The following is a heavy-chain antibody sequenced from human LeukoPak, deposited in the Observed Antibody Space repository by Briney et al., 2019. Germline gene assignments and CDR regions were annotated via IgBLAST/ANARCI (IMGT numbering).Heavy chain of an antibody. V-gene: IGHV3-21*01. CDR2: ISSSSSYI. J-gene: IGHJ4*02. CDR3: AGANRKYYFDY. CDR1: GFTFSSYS. Sequence: PGGSLRLSCAASGFTFSSYSMNWVRQAPGKGLEWVSSISSSSSYIYYADSVKGRFTISRDNAKNSLYLQMNSLRAEDTAVYYCAGANRKYYFDYWGQGTLVTVSS. D-gene: IGHD1-14*01.